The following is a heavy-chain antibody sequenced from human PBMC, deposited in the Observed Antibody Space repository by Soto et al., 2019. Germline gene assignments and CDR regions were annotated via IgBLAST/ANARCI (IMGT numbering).Heavy chain of an antibody. Sequence: QVQLVQSGAEVKKPGSSVKVSCKASGGTFSSYAINWVRQAPGQGLEWMGGIIPIFGTADYAQKFQGRVTITADESTSTAYMELSSLRSEDTGVYYCARAVAGGVYYYYGMDVWGQGTTVNVSS. CDR1: GGTFSSYA. J-gene: IGHJ6*02. CDR2: IIPIFGTA. D-gene: IGHD6-19*01. V-gene: IGHV1-69*12. CDR3: ARAVAGGVYYYYGMDV.